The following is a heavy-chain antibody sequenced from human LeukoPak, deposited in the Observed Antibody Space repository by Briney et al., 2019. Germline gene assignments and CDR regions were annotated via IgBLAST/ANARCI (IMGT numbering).Heavy chain of an antibody. D-gene: IGHD3-9*01. J-gene: IGHJ4*02. Sequence: GGSLRLSCAASGFTLTNAWMSWVRQAPGKGLEWVGRIKSKTDGGTTDYTAPVKGRFTIPRDDSKNTLYLQMNSLKTEDTAVYYCTTVSYFDWLFVWGQGTLVTVSS. CDR2: IKSKTDGGTT. V-gene: IGHV3-15*01. CDR1: GFTLTNAW. CDR3: TTVSYFDWLFV.